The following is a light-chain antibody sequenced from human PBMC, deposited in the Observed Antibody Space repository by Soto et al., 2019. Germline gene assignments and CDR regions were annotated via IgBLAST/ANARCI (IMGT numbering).Light chain of an antibody. CDR1: QGIINY. Sequence: DIQMTQSPSSLSASVGDRVTITCRASQGIINYLAWYQQQPGKVPKLLIYVASTLQSGVPSRFSGSGSGTDFPLTISSLQPEDVATYYCQKYNSAPWTFGQGTKVEIK. CDR3: QKYNSAPWT. V-gene: IGKV1-27*01. J-gene: IGKJ1*01. CDR2: VAS.